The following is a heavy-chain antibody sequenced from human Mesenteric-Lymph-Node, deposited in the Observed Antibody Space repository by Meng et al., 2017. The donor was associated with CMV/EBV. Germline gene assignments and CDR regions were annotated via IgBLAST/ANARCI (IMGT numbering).Heavy chain of an antibody. CDR3: ARQRGEEAAGYFDS. J-gene: IGHJ4*02. Sequence: ASVKVSCKASGYTLTGHYMHWVRQAPGQGPEWLGWIYPASGATTYAQKFRGRVTMTSDTFISTAYMELSGLTSDDTAMYFCARQRGEEAAGYFDSWGQGSPVTVSS. CDR1: GYTLTGHY. D-gene: IGHD6-13*01. V-gene: IGHV1-2*02. CDR2: IYPASGAT.